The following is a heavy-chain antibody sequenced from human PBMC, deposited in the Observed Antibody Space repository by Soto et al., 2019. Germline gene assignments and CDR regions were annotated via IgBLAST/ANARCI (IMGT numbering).Heavy chain of an antibody. J-gene: IGHJ4*02. Sequence: QITLKESGPTLVKPTQTLTLTCTFSGFSLTTDRVGVGWIRQPPGEALEWLAVIYWDDTKTYRPSLESRLTITKDTPKSQVALTMTNMDSVDTATYYCAHAYGGRSLYWGQGTLVTVSS. CDR3: AHAYGGRSLY. CDR1: GFSLTTDRVG. D-gene: IGHD1-26*01. CDR2: IYWDDTK. V-gene: IGHV2-5*02.